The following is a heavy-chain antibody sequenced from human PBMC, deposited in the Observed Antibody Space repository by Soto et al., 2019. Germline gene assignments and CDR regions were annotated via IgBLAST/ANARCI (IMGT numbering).Heavy chain of an antibody. J-gene: IGHJ3*02. CDR3: AALSGYYYVVTAFDI. CDR1: GGSISSGGYY. V-gene: IGHV4-31*03. D-gene: IGHD3-22*01. CDR2: IYYSGST. Sequence: QVQLQESGPGLVKPSQTLSLTCTVSGGSISSGGYYWSWIRQHPGKGLEWIGYIYYSGSTYYNPSIKSRVNISVDTSKNQFSLTLSSVTAADTAVYYCAALSGYYYVVTAFDIWGQGTMVTVSS.